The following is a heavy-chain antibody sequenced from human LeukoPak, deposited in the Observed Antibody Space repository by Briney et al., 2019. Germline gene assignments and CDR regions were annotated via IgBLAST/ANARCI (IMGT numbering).Heavy chain of an antibody. CDR1: SGSIGSSSNY. D-gene: IGHD1-26*01. CDR2: VYDSGST. J-gene: IGHJ3*02. CDR3: ARGLRRFYSGSRCFDI. Sequence: SETLSLTCTVSSGSIGSSSNYWGWLRPAPGKEREWSGNVYDSGSTFYNPSLKSRVTISVDTSKKQFSLKLRSVSAADMAVYYCARGLRRFYSGSRCFDIWGQGTMVTVSS. V-gene: IGHV4-39*01.